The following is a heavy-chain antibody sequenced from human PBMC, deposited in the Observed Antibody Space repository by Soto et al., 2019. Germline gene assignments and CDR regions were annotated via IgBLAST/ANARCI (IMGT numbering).Heavy chain of an antibody. CDR3: ARESTRTTAPDY. J-gene: IGHJ4*02. CDR2: SNAGSGNT. D-gene: IGHD4-17*01. CDR1: GYTFTSYS. Sequence: ASVKVSCKASGYTFTSYSMHWVRQAPGQRLEWMGWSNAGSGNTKYSQKFQGRVTITRDTSATTAYMELSSLRYEDTAVYYCARESTRTTAPDYWGQGTLVTVSS. V-gene: IGHV1-3*01.